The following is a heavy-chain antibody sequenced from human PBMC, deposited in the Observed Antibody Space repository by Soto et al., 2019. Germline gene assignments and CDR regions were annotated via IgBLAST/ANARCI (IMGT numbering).Heavy chain of an antibody. J-gene: IGHJ5*02. V-gene: IGHV4-34*09. CDR2: INHSGST. CDR3: ARDSSRGSNP. D-gene: IGHD3-10*01. Sequence: PSETLSLTCSVYGVSFSGYYWSWIRQPPGKGLEWIGEINHSGSTNYNRSLNRRVPISVDTSKNQCSLKLSSVTAADTAVYYCARDSSRGSNPWGQGTLVTSPQ. CDR1: GVSFSGYY.